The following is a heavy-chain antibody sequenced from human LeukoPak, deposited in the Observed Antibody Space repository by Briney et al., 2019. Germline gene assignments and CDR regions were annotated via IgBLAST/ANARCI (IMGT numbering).Heavy chain of an antibody. V-gene: IGHV4-61*01. CDR1: GGSISSGSYY. Sequence: SETLSLTCTVSGGSISSGSYYWSWIRQPPGKGLEWIGYIYYSGSTNYNPSLKSRVTMSVDTSKNQFSLKLSSVTAADTAVYYCAISAMDAFDIWGQGTMVTVSS. J-gene: IGHJ3*02. CDR3: AISAMDAFDI. D-gene: IGHD2-2*01. CDR2: IYYSGST.